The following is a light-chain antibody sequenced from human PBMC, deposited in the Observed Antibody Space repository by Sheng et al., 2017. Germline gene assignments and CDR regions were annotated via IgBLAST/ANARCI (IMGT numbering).Light chain of an antibody. CDR1: QNIGSN. V-gene: IGKV3-15*01. J-gene: IGKJ2*01. CDR3: QQYDNWPPYT. Sequence: EIVLTQSPATLSVSPGDRATLSCRANQNIGSNLAWYQQKPGRAPSLLIYGASGRATGVPDRFSGSGSGTDFTLTITNLQSEDFAVYYCQQYDNWPPYTFGQGAKLEI. CDR2: GAS.